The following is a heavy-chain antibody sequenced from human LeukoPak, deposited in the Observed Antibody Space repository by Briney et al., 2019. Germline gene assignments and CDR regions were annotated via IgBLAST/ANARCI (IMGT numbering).Heavy chain of an antibody. CDR1: GGSLSDYY. V-gene: IGHV4-34*01. Sequence: SETLPLTCGVSGGSLSDYYWTWLRHLPGKGLEWIGEINHSGSTNYNPSLKSRVTISVDTSKNQFSLKLSSVTAADTAVYCCARSRDSEVGVATIRAFDIWGQGTMVTVSS. CDR2: INHSGST. J-gene: IGHJ3*02. CDR3: ARSRDSEVGVATIRAFDI. D-gene: IGHD5-12*01.